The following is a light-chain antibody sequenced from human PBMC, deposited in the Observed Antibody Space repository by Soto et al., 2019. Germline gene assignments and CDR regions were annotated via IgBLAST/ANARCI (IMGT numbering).Light chain of an antibody. CDR1: QSISSW. CDR2: DAS. V-gene: IGKV1-5*01. Sequence: DIQMTQAPSTLSASVGDRVTITCRASQSISSWLAWYQQKPGKAPKLLIYDASSLESGVPSRFSGSGSGTEFTLTISSLQPDDFATYYCQQYNSYTLTFGGGTKVEIK. J-gene: IGKJ4*01. CDR3: QQYNSYTLT.